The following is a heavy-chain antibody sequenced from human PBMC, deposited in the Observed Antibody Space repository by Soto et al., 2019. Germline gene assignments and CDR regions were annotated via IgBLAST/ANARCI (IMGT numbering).Heavy chain of an antibody. CDR3: VQAGVTMVRGAYSYYFDY. CDR2: ISGSDGST. V-gene: IGHV3-23*01. Sequence: EVQLLESGGGLVQPGGSLRLSCAASGFAFSSYAMSWVRQAPGKGLEWVSAISGSDGSTYYADSVKGRFTISRDNSKNTLYLQMNSLRAEDTAVYYCVQAGVTMVRGAYSYYFDYWGQGTLVTVSS. D-gene: IGHD3-10*01. CDR1: GFAFSSYA. J-gene: IGHJ4*02.